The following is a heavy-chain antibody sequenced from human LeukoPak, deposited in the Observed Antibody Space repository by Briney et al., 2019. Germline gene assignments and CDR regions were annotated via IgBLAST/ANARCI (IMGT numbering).Heavy chain of an antibody. CDR3: ARDLNYIVVVPAANNWFDP. V-gene: IGHV1-69*04. D-gene: IGHD2-2*01. Sequence: ASVKVSCKASGGTFSSYAISWVRQAPGQGLEWTGRIIPILGIANYAQKFQGRVTITADKSTSTAYMELSSLRSEDTAVYYCARDLNYIVVVPAANNWFDPWGQGTLVTVSS. CDR2: IIPILGIA. CDR1: GGTFSSYA. J-gene: IGHJ5*02.